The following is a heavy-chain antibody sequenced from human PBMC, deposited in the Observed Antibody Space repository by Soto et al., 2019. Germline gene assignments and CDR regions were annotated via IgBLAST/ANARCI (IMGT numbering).Heavy chain of an antibody. D-gene: IGHD5-12*01. Sequence: GGSLRLSCAASGFTFSDYYMSWIRQAPGKGLEWVSYISSSGSTIYYADSVKGRFTISRDNAKNSLYLQMNSLRAEGTAVYYCARRLRWLQSPPNNWFDPWGQGTLVTVS. CDR3: ARRLRWLQSPPNNWFDP. CDR2: ISSSGSTI. J-gene: IGHJ5*02. V-gene: IGHV3-11*01. CDR1: GFTFSDYY.